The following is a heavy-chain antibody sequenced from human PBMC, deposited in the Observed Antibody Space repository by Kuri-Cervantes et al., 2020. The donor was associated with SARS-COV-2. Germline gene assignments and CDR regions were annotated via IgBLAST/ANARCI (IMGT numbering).Heavy chain of an antibody. V-gene: IGHV3-53*05. CDR2: IYSGGST. CDR3: ARDHLPSYGDPPRSYFNYYMDV. D-gene: IGHD4-17*01. CDR1: GFTVSSNY. Sequence: GESLKISCAASGFTVSSNYMSWVRQAPGKGLEWVSVIYSGGSTYYADSVKGRFTISRDNSKNTLYLQINSLRAEDTAVYYCARDHLPSYGDPPRSYFNYYMDVWGKGTTVTVSS. J-gene: IGHJ6*03.